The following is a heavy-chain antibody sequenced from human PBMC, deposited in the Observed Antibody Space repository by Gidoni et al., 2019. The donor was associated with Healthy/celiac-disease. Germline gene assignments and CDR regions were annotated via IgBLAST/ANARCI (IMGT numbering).Heavy chain of an antibody. CDR2: ISYDGSNK. Sequence: QVQLVESGGGVVQPGRSLRLSCAASGFTVSSYAMHWVRQAPGKGLEWVAVISYDGSNKYYADSVKGRFTISRDNSKNTLYLQMNSLRAEDTAVYYCARDYGSGWLDYYYYYGMDVWGKGTTVTVSS. V-gene: IGHV3-30-3*01. D-gene: IGHD6-19*01. CDR3: ARDYGSGWLDYYYYYGMDV. J-gene: IGHJ6*04. CDR1: GFTVSSYA.